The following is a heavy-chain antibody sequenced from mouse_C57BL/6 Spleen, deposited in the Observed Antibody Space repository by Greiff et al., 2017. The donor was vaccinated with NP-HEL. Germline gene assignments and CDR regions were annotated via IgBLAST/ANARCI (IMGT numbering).Heavy chain of an antibody. CDR2: IYPGDGDT. J-gene: IGHJ1*03. D-gene: IGHD1-1*01. V-gene: IGHV1-82*01. CDR3: ESGSRYYGSSYLYFDV. Sequence: QVQLQQSGPELVKPGASVKISCKASGYAFSSSWMNWVKQRPGKGLEWIGRIYPGDGDTIYNGKFKGKATLTVDKSDNTACMQHSSLTTEDSAVYFCESGSRYYGSSYLYFDVWGTGTTVTVSS. CDR1: GYAFSSSW.